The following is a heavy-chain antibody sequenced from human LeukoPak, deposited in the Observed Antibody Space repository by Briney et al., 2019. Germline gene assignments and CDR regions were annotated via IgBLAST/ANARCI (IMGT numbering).Heavy chain of an antibody. Sequence: SETLSLTCAVYGGSFSGYYWSWIRQPPGKGLEWIGEINHSGSTNYNPSLKSRVTISVDTSKTQFSLKLSSVTAADTAVYYCARVSEWIWFDPWGQGTLVTVSS. D-gene: IGHD3-3*01. CDR3: ARVSEWIWFDP. CDR1: GGSFSGYY. J-gene: IGHJ5*02. CDR2: INHSGST. V-gene: IGHV4-34*01.